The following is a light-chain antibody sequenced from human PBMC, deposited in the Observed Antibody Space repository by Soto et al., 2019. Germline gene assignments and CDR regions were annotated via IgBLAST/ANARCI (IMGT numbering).Light chain of an antibody. V-gene: IGKV1-6*01. J-gene: IGKJ1*01. Sequence: AIQMTQSPSSLSASIGDRVTITCRASQDIRNELGWYQQKPGKAPKVLISAASSLEDGVPSRFSGSGSGTDFTLTISRLRPEDFATYFCLQDYNYPRTFGQGTKVEIK. CDR3: LQDYNYPRT. CDR1: QDIRNE. CDR2: AAS.